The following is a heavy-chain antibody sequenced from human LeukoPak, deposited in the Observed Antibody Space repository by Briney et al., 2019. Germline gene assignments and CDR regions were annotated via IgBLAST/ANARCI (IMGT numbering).Heavy chain of an antibody. CDR1: GFTFSTYS. Sequence: GGSLRLSCVASGFTFSTYSMTWVRQAPGKGLEWVSSISSRSYKYYADSLKGRFTISRDNAKNSLYLQMNSLTAEDTAVYYCARVLPAPVDYYYMDVWGKGTTVTVSS. J-gene: IGHJ6*03. D-gene: IGHD2-2*01. V-gene: IGHV3-21*01. CDR2: ISSRSYK. CDR3: ARVLPAPVDYYYMDV.